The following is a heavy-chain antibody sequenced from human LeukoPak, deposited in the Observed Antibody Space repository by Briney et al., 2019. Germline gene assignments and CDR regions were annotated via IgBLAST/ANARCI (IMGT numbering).Heavy chain of an antibody. CDR1: GGSISNYY. CDR3: ASGEVTFDY. Sequence: ETLSLTCTVSGGSISNYYRSWIRQPPGKGLEWIGYIYYSGSTNYNPSLKSRVSISLDTSKNHFSLKLSFVTAADMAVYYCASGEVTFDYWGQGTLVTVSS. D-gene: IGHD3-10*01. V-gene: IGHV4-59*01. CDR2: IYYSGST. J-gene: IGHJ4*02.